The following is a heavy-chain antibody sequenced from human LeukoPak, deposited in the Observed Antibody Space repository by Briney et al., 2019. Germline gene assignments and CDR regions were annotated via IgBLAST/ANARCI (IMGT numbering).Heavy chain of an antibody. V-gene: IGHV4-59*12. Sequence: SETLSLTCTVSGGSISSYYWSWIRQPPGKGLEWIGYIYYSGSTNYNPSLKSRVTISVDTSKNQFSLKLSSVTAADTAVYYCARSPVGAKFWFDPWGQGTLVTVSS. CDR3: ARSPVGAKFWFDP. D-gene: IGHD1-26*01. CDR2: IYYSGST. CDR1: GGSISSYY. J-gene: IGHJ5*02.